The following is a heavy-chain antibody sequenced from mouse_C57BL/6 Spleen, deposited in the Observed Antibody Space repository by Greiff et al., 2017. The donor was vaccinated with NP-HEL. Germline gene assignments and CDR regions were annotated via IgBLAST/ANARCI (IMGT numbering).Heavy chain of an antibody. CDR1: GYSITSGYY. CDR2: ISYDGSN. J-gene: IGHJ1*03. CDR3: AREDGTGIYYWYFDV. Sequence: DVKLVESGPGLVKPSQSLSLTCSVTGYSITSGYYWNWIRQFPGNKLEWMGYISYDGSNNYNPSLKNRISITRDTSKNQFFLKLNSVTTEDTATYYCAREDGTGIYYWYFDVWGTGTTVTVSS. D-gene: IGHD4-1*01. V-gene: IGHV3-6*01.